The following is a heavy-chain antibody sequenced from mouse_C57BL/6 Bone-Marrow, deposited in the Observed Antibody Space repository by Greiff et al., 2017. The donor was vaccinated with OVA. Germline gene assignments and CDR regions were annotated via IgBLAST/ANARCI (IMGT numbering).Heavy chain of an antibody. Sequence: DVHLVESGGGLVQPGESLKLSCESNEYEFPSHDMSWVRKTPEKRLELVAAINSDGGSTYYPDTMARRFIISRDNTKKTLYLQMSSLRSEDTALYYCARPPTHYYAMDYWGQGTSVTVSS. CDR3: ARPPTHYYAMDY. J-gene: IGHJ4*01. D-gene: IGHD6-1*01. CDR1: EYEFPSHD. CDR2: INSDGGST. V-gene: IGHV5-2*01.